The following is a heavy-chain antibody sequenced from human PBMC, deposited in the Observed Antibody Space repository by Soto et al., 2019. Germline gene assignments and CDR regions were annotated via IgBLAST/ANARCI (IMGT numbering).Heavy chain of an antibody. J-gene: IGHJ4*02. CDR2: IKQDGSAK. V-gene: IGHV3-7*01. D-gene: IGHD3-3*01. CDR1: GLTLSSYW. Sequence: GGSLRLSCVASGLTLSSYWMSWVRQAPGKGLEWVANIKQDGSAKYYVDSVKGRFTISRDNSKYTLYLQMNSLRAEDTAVYYCARVITTENDYWGQGTLVTVSS. CDR3: ARVITTENDY.